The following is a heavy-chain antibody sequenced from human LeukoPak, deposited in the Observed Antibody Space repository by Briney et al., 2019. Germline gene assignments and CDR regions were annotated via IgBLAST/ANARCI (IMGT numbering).Heavy chain of an antibody. Sequence: ASVKVSCKASGYTFTSYYMHWVRQPPGQGLEWMGIINPSGGSTSYAQKFQGRVTMTRDTSTSTVYMELSSLRSEDTAVYYCARELAGDYYDSSGYYPFDYWGQGTLVTVSS. CDR2: INPSGGST. CDR3: ARELAGDYYDSSGYYPFDY. D-gene: IGHD3-22*01. V-gene: IGHV1-46*01. CDR1: GYTFTSYY. J-gene: IGHJ4*02.